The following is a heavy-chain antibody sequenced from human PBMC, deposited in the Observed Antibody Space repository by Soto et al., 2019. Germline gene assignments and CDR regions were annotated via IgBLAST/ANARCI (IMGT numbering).Heavy chain of an antibody. J-gene: IGHJ4*02. Sequence: EVQLVESGGGLVQPGRSLRLSCAASGFTFDDYAMHWVRRVPGKGQEWVSSISCNSNIIGYADSVKGRFTISRDNAKNSLYRQMNSLRPEDMALYYCAKGGPDGFCSGGRCYFDYWGQGTLVTVSS. CDR2: ISCNSNII. CDR1: GFTFDDYA. D-gene: IGHD2-15*01. CDR3: AKGGPDGFCSGGRCYFDY. V-gene: IGHV3-9*03.